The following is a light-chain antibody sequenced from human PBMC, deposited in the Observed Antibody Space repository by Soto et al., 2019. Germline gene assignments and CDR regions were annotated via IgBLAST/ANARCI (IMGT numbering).Light chain of an antibody. CDR3: QHYKSYPYT. V-gene: IGKV1-5*03. CDR2: RAS. CDR1: QSINDW. J-gene: IGKJ2*01. Sequence: DIQMTQSPSTLSASIGDRVTITCRASQSINDWLAWYQQKPGKAPKLLMYRASSLKSGVPSRFSGSDSGTEFTLTISNLQPEDFGTYYCQHYKSYPYTFGQGTRLEI.